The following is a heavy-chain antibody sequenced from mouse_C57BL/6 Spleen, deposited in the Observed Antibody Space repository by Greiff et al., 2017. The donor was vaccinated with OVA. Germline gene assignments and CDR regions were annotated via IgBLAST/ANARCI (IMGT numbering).Heavy chain of an antibody. V-gene: IGHV1-69*01. CDR2: IDPSDSYT. J-gene: IGHJ1*03. Sequence: QVQLHQPGAELVMPGASVKLSCKASGYTFTSYWMHWVKQRPGQGLEWIGEIDPSDSYTNYNQKFKGKSTLTVDKSSSTAYMQLSSLTSEDSAVYYCARRGDHWYFDVWGTGTTVTVSS. CDR3: ARRGDHWYFDV. CDR1: GYTFTSYW.